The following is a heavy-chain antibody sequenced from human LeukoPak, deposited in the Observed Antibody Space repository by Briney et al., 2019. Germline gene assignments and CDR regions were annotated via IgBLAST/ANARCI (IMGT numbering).Heavy chain of an antibody. CDR3: ARDPRRGYYDSSGYYDY. V-gene: IGHV3-30*19. D-gene: IGHD3-22*01. CDR1: RFTFSSYG. J-gene: IGHJ4*02. Sequence: GGSLRLSCAASRFTFSSYGMHWVRQAPGKGLEWVAVISYDGSNKYYADSVKGRFTISRDNSKNTLYLQMNSLRAEDTAVYYCARDPRRGYYDSSGYYDYWGQGTLVTVSS. CDR2: ISYDGSNK.